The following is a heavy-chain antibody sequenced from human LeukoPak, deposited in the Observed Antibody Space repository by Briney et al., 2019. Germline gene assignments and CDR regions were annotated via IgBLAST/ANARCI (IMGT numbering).Heavy chain of an antibody. CDR3: ARPPEYYGPGSYYEFDY. CDR1: GFTFSSYI. V-gene: IGHV3-30*03. D-gene: IGHD3-10*01. Sequence: GGSLRLSCAASGFTFSSYIMHWVRQAPGKGLEWVAVISYDGSNKYYADSVKGRFTISRDNSKNTLYLQMDSQRPEDTAVYYCARPPEYYGPGSYYEFDYWGQGTLVTVSS. CDR2: ISYDGSNK. J-gene: IGHJ4*02.